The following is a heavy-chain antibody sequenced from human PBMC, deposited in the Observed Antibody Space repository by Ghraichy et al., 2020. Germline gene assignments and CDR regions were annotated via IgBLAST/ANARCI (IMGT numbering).Heavy chain of an antibody. CDR1: GYTFTGYY. V-gene: IGHV1-2*02. J-gene: IGHJ3*02. Sequence: ASVKVSCKASGYTFTGYYMHWVRQAPGQGLEWMGWINPNSGDTNYAQKFQGRVTMTRDTSISTAYMELSSLRSDETAVYYCARTRGYSGYYDIDIWGQGTMVTVS. CDR2: INPNSGDT. D-gene: IGHD5-12*01. CDR3: ARTRGYSGYYDIDI.